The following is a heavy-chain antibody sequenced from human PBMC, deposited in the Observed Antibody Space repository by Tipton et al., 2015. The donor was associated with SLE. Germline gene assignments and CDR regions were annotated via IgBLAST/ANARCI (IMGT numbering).Heavy chain of an antibody. D-gene: IGHD7-27*01. CDR1: GYTFTNYG. CDR3: ARGSTGAYVTYSFNMDV. J-gene: IGHJ6*03. Sequence: QSGAEVKKPGASVKVSCKASGYTFTNYGISWVRQAPGQGLEWMGWINPYNGNTNHAQKFQSRVTLTTDTSTSTAYMELRVLRSDDSAVYYCARGSTGAYVTYSFNMDVWGTGTPVTVSS. CDR2: INPYNGNT. V-gene: IGHV1-18*01.